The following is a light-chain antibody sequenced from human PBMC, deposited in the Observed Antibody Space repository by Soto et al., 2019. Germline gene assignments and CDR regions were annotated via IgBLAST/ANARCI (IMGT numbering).Light chain of an antibody. V-gene: IGKV3-20*01. J-gene: IGKJ5*01. CDR2: GAS. CDR3: QQLHDYPIT. Sequence: ENVLTQSPGTLSLSPGERATLSCRASQSVSSNYVAWYQQKPGQAPRLLVYGASSRATGIPDRFSGSGSGTDFTLTISSLQPEDFATYYCQQLHDYPITFGQGTRLEI. CDR1: QSVSSNY.